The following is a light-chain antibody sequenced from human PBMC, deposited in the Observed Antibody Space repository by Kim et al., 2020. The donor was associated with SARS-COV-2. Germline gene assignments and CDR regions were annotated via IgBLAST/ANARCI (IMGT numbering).Light chain of an antibody. CDR1: QSVSSSY. V-gene: IGKV3-20*01. Sequence: SPGESATLSCRASQSVSSSYLAWYQQKPGQAPRLLIYGASSRATGIPDRFSGSGSGTDFTLTISRLEPEDLAVYYCQQYGSSPLYTFGQGTKLEI. J-gene: IGKJ2*01. CDR3: QQYGSSPLYT. CDR2: GAS.